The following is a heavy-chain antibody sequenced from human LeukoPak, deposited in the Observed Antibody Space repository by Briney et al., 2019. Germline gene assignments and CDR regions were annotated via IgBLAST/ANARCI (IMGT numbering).Heavy chain of an antibody. V-gene: IGHV2-5*02. CDR3: AHNPGYYYYDSGYYAYFDY. J-gene: IGHJ4*02. Sequence: ESGPALVNPTQTLTLTCTFSGFSLSTSGVGVGWIRQPPGKALEWLALIYRDDDKRYSPSLKSRLTITKDTSKNQVVLTMTNMDPVETATYYCAHNPGYYYYDSGYYAYFDYWGQGTLVTVSS. CDR2: IYRDDDK. CDR1: GFSLSTSGVG. D-gene: IGHD3-22*01.